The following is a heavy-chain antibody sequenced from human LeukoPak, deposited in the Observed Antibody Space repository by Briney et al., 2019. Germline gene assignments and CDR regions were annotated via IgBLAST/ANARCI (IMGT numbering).Heavy chain of an antibody. Sequence: GGSLRLSCAASGFTFSSYAISWVRQAPGKGLEWVSAISGSGGSTYYADSVKGRFTISRDNSKNTLYLQMNSLKTEDTAVYYCTTDRPAGIAAAGTYYWGQGTLVTVSS. CDR3: TTDRPAGIAAAGTYY. J-gene: IGHJ4*02. D-gene: IGHD6-13*01. CDR2: ISGSGGST. V-gene: IGHV3-23*01. CDR1: GFTFSSYA.